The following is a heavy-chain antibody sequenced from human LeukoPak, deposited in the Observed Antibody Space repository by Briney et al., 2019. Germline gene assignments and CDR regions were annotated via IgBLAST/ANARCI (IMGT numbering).Heavy chain of an antibody. Sequence: GGSLRLSCAASGFTFSSNSMNWVRQAPGEGLEWVSSISSSSSYIYYADSVKGRFTISRDNAKNSLYLQMNSLRAEDTAVYYCAVDSSGFRPIDYWGQGTLVTVSS. V-gene: IGHV3-21*01. J-gene: IGHJ4*02. CDR1: GFTFSSNS. CDR3: AVDSSGFRPIDY. D-gene: IGHD3-22*01. CDR2: ISSSSSYI.